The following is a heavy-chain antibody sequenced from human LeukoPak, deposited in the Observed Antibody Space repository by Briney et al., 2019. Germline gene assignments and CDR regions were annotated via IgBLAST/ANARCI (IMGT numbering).Heavy chain of an antibody. D-gene: IGHD3-3*01. V-gene: IGHV3-30*03. Sequence: GGSLRLSCVASGFSFSSFGMHWVRQAPGKGLEWVAVISYDGSNRYYADSVKGRFTISRDNSKNTLYLLMNNLRTEDTAIYYCARERERFLNLWGQGTLVTVSS. CDR2: ISYDGSNR. J-gene: IGHJ5*02. CDR3: ARERERFLNL. CDR1: GFSFSSFG.